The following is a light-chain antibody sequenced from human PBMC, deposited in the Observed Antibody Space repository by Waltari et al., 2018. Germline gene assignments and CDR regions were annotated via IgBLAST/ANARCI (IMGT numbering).Light chain of an antibody. J-gene: IGLJ3*02. V-gene: IGLV4-69*01. CDR3: QTGGHGTWV. Sequence: QLVLTQSPSASASLGASVKLTCTLSSGHSSNIIAWHQQQPEKGPRYLMKVNSDGSRSKGDGIPDRFSGSSSGAERYLTISSRQAEDEADYDCQTGGHGTWVFGGGTKLTVL. CDR1: SGHSSNI. CDR2: VNSDGSR.